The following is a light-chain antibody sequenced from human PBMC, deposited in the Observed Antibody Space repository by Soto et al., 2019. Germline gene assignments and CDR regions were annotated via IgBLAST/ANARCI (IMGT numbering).Light chain of an antibody. CDR3: QQYNNWPLQT. CDR2: GAS. V-gene: IGKV3-20*01. Sequence: EIVITQSPATLSVSPGERATLSCRASQSVSSSCLAWYQQKPGQAPRLLIYGASSRATGIPDRFNGSGSGTDFTLTISRLEPEDFAVYYCQQYNNWPLQTFGQGTMVDI. J-gene: IGKJ1*01. CDR1: QSVSSSC.